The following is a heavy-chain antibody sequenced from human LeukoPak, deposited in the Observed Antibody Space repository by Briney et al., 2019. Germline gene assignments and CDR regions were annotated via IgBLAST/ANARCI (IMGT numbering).Heavy chain of an antibody. D-gene: IGHD5-12*01. CDR2: IEPSGSET. V-gene: IGHV3-7*01. CDR3: ATSVGDGYDSN. CDR1: GFTFSTYW. Sequence: GGSLRLSCAASGFTFSTYWMTWVRQAPGEGLEWVANIEPSGSETYYVDPVKGRFTISRDNAKNSLYLQMNSLRAEDTAVYYCATSVGDGYDSNWGQGTLVTVSS. J-gene: IGHJ4*02.